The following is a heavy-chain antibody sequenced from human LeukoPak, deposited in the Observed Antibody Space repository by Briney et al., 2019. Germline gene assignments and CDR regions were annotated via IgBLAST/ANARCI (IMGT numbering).Heavy chain of an antibody. CDR1: GFTVSSNY. J-gene: IGHJ6*03. V-gene: IGHV3-7*01. Sequence: GGSLRLSCAASGFTVSSNYMNWVRQAPGKGLEWVAHINQDGSEKYYVDSVKGRFTISRDNAKKSLYLQVNSLRAEDTAVFSCVRDGRKSRVVDIVRKKETGYYYYMDVWGKGTTVTVSS. D-gene: IGHD2-2*03. CDR2: INQDGSEK. CDR3: VRDGRKSRVVDIVRKKETGYYYYMDV.